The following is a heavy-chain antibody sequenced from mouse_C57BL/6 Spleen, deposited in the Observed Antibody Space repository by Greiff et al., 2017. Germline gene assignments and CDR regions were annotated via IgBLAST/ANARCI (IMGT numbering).Heavy chain of an antibody. D-gene: IGHD3-1*01. CDR1: GYAFTNYL. J-gene: IGHJ3*01. CDR2: INPGSGGT. V-gene: IGHV1-54*01. Sequence: QVQLQQSGAELVRPGTSVKVSCKASGYAFTNYLIEWVKQMPGQGLEWIGVINPGSGGTNYNEKFKGKAKLTADKASSTAYMQLSSLTSEDAAVYVCARAGPRVTGWGQGALVTV. CDR3: ARAGPRVTG.